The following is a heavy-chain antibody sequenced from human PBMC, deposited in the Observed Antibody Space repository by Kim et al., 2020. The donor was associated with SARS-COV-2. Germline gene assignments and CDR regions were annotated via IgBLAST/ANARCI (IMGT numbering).Heavy chain of an antibody. Sequence: SETLSLTCAVYGGSFSGYYWSWIRQPPGNGLEWIGEINHSGSTNYNPSLKSRVTISVDTSKNQFSLKLSSVTAADTAVYYCARALIVGVVIMRPPGFDPWGQGTLVTVSS. D-gene: IGHD3-3*01. CDR3: ARALIVGVVIMRPPGFDP. CDR1: GGSFSGYY. V-gene: IGHV4-34*01. CDR2: INHSGST. J-gene: IGHJ5*02.